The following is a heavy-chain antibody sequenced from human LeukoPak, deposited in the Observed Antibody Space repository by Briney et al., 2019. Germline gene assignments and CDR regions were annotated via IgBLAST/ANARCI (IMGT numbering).Heavy chain of an antibody. Sequence: SETLSLTCAVYGGSFSGYYWSWIRQPPGKGLEWIGEINHSGSTNYNPSLKSRVTISVDTSKNQFSLKLSSVTAAVTAVYYCARVRDTAMAPPGYFDYWGQGTLVTVSS. CDR2: INHSGST. J-gene: IGHJ4*02. D-gene: IGHD5-18*01. CDR1: GGSFSGYY. CDR3: ARVRDTAMAPPGYFDY. V-gene: IGHV4-34*01.